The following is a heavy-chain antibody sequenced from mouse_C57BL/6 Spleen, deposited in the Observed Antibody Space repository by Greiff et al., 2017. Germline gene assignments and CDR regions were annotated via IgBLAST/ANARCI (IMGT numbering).Heavy chain of an antibody. V-gene: IGHV5-12*01. CDR2: ISNGGGST. J-gene: IGHJ1*03. CDR1: GFTFSGYY. D-gene: IGHD1-1*01. Sequence: DVHLVESGGGLVQPGGSLKLSCAASGFTFSGYYMYWVRQTPEKRLEWVAYISNGGGSTYYPDTVKGRFTFSRDKAKNTLYMQMCSLKSEDTAMYSCAKQGYYCGRSNDGYFDVWGTGTMVTVSS. CDR3: AKQGYYCGRSNDGYFDV.